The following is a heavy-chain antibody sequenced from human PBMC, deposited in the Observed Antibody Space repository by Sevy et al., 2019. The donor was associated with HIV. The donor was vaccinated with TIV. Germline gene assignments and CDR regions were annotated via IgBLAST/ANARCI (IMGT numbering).Heavy chain of an antibody. CDR3: ANDWDLGGDYYDSRGALVA. CDR1: GFTFDDYA. J-gene: IGHJ5*02. D-gene: IGHD3-22*01. V-gene: IGHV3-9*01. Sequence: GGSLRLSCAASGFTFDDYAMHWVRQAPGKGLEWVSGISWNSGSIGYADSVKGRFTISRDNAKNSLYLQMNSLRAEVTALYSCANDWDLGGDYYDSRGALVAWGQGTLVTVSS. CDR2: ISWNSGSI.